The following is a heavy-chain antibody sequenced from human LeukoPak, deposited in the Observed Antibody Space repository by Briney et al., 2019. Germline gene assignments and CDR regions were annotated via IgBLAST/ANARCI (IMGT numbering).Heavy chain of an antibody. J-gene: IGHJ4*02. V-gene: IGHV1-46*01. CDR2: IDLGGTNT. D-gene: IGHD6-25*01. CDR3: AREGAAEAKNFDY. CDR1: GYTFIKHK. Sequence: ASVKVSCKASGYTFIKHKIHWVRQAAGKGLEWVGIIDLGGTNTRYAQKFQGRITVTRDTSTSTVYMELSSLRSEDTAVYFCAREGAAEAKNFDYWGQGTLVIVSS.